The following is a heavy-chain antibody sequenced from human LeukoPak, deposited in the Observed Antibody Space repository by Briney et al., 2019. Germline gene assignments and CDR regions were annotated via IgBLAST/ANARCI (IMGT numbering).Heavy chain of an antibody. CDR2: ISSSSTNI. V-gene: IGHV3-21*01. Sequence: GGSLRLSCAASGFTFSNYNMNWVRQAPGKGLEWVSYISSSSTNIYYTDSVKGRFTISRDNAKNSLSLQMNGLRAEDTAVYYCARDDTAVAGTELDYWGQGTLVTVSS. J-gene: IGHJ4*02. D-gene: IGHD6-19*01. CDR1: GFTFSNYN. CDR3: ARDDTAVAGTELDY.